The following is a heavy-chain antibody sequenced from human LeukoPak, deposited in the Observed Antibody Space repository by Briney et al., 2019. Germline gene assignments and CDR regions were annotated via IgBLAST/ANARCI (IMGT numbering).Heavy chain of an antibody. Sequence: GGSLRLSCAASGFTFISYWMSWVRQAPGKGLEWVGFIRSKAYGGTTEYAASVRGRFTISRDASKSIAYLQMNSLKTEDTAVYYCTRAGGTVELYWGQGTLVTVSS. V-gene: IGHV3-49*04. CDR1: GFTFISYW. D-gene: IGHD1-7*01. CDR2: IRSKAYGGTT. J-gene: IGHJ4*02. CDR3: TRAGGTVELY.